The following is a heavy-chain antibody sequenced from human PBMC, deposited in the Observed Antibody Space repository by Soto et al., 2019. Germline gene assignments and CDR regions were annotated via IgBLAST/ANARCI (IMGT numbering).Heavy chain of an antibody. CDR3: ARLWFGELLIREAWFDP. J-gene: IGHJ5*02. V-gene: IGHV5-10-1*01. CDR2: IDPSDSYT. D-gene: IGHD3-10*01. CDR1: GYSFTSYW. Sequence: PGDSLKISCKGSGYSFTSYWISWVRQMPGKGLEWMGRIDPSDSYTNYSPSFQGHVTISADKSISTAYLQWSSLKASDTAMYYCARLWFGELLIREAWFDPWGQGTLVTVSS.